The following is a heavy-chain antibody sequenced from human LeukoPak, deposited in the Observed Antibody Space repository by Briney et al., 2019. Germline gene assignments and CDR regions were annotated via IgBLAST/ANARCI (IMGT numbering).Heavy chain of an antibody. Sequence: GGSLRLSCAASGFTFRYYAMHWVRQAPGKGLEWVAVISNDGSIDYYTDSVKGRFIISRDDSKNTLYLQMNSLRAEDTAVYYCARASKGVGRRWWELQYYFDYWGQGTLVTVSS. V-gene: IGHV3-30-3*01. CDR1: GFTFRYYA. CDR3: ARASKGVGRRWWELQYYFDY. D-gene: IGHD1-26*01. CDR2: ISNDGSID. J-gene: IGHJ4*02.